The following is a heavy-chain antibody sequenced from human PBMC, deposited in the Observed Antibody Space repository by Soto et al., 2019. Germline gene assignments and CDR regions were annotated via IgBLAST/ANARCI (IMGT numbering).Heavy chain of an antibody. Sequence: SVKVSCKASGGTFSSYTISWVRQAPGQGLEWMGRIIPILGIANYAQKFQGRVTITADKSTSTAYMELSSLRSEDTAVYYCAMRRSSVAALDYWGQGTLVTVSS. D-gene: IGHD6-19*01. CDR3: AMRRSSVAALDY. CDR2: IIPILGIA. J-gene: IGHJ4*02. V-gene: IGHV1-69*02. CDR1: GGTFSSYT.